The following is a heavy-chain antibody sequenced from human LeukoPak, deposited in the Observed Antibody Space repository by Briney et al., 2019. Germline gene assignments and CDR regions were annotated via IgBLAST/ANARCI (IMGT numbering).Heavy chain of an antibody. V-gene: IGHV3-74*01. CDR2: INSDGSYT. Sequence: GGSLRLSCTASGFTFSSFWMHWVRQAPGKGLVWVSRINSDGSYTSYADSVKGRFTISRDNAKNTLYLQMNSLRAEDTAVYYCAKVHGRYSTYFYFDLWGRGTLVTVSS. D-gene: IGHD1-26*01. J-gene: IGHJ2*01. CDR3: AKVHGRYSTYFYFDL. CDR1: GFTFSSFW.